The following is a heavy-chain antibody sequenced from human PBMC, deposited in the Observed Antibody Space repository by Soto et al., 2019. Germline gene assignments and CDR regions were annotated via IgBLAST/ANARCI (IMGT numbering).Heavy chain of an antibody. CDR2: IIPILGIA. V-gene: IGHV1-69*02. D-gene: IGHD5-12*01. Sequence: QVQLVQSGAEVKKPGSSVKVSCKASGGTFSSYTISWVRQAPGQGLEWMGRIIPILGIANYAQKFQGRVTITADKSTSTAYMELSSLRSEDTAVYYCARGYSGYDLGDWYFDLWGRGTLVTVSS. J-gene: IGHJ2*01. CDR1: GGTFSSYT. CDR3: ARGYSGYDLGDWYFDL.